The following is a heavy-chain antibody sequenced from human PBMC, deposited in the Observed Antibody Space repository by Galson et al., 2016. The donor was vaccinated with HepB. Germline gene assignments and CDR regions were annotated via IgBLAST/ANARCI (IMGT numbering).Heavy chain of an antibody. CDR2: ISYDGSNK. J-gene: IGHJ4*02. Sequence: SLRLSCAASGFTFSSYGMHWVRQAPGKGLEWVAFISYDGSNKYYADSVKGRFTISRDNSKNTLYLQMNSLRAEDTAVYYCLRLSKRENFDYWGQGTLVTVSS. CDR3: LRLSKRENFDY. D-gene: IGHD4/OR15-4a*01. CDR1: GFTFSSYG. V-gene: IGHV3-30*03.